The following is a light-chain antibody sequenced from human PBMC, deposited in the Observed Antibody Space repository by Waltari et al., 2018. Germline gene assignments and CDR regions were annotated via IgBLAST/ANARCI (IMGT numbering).Light chain of an antibody. CDR2: GAS. J-gene: IGKJ3*01. Sequence: IVMTQSPATLSVSPGERATLSCRASQSVSTNLAWYQQKPGQAPRLLIYGASARATGVPARFSGSGSGTEFTLTISSLQSEDVAVYYCQQYNNWPPLFTFGPGTKVDI. CDR1: QSVSTN. CDR3: QQYNNWPPLFT. V-gene: IGKV3-15*01.